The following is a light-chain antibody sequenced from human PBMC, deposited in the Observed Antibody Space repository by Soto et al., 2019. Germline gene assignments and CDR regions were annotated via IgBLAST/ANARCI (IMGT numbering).Light chain of an antibody. CDR1: SGHSSYA. CDR2: VNSDGSH. Sequence: QSVLTQSPSASASLGASVKLTCTLSSGHSSYAIAWHQQQPEKGPRYLMKVNSDGSHIKGDGIPYRFSGSSSGAERYLTICSLQSEDEADYYCQTWGTGIRVFGGGTKLTVL. J-gene: IGLJ3*02. CDR3: QTWGTGIRV. V-gene: IGLV4-69*01.